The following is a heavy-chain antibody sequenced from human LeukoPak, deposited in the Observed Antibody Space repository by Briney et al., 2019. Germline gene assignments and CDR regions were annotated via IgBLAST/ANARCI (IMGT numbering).Heavy chain of an antibody. CDR3: ATAITMVRGVRVYYYYGMDV. CDR1: GYTLTELS. V-gene: IGHV1-24*01. J-gene: IGHJ6*02. Sequence: ASVKVSCKVSGYTLTELSMHWVRQAPGKGLEWMGGFDPEDGETIYAQKFQGRVTMTEDTSTDTAYMELSSMRSEDTAVYYCATAITMVRGVRVYYYYGMDVWGQGTTVTVSS. D-gene: IGHD3-10*01. CDR2: FDPEDGET.